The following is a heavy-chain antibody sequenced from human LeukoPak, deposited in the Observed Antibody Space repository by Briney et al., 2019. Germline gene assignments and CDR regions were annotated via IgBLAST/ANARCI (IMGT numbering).Heavy chain of an antibody. CDR3: ARREGRSASPFFFDS. V-gene: IGHV1-18*01. CDR1: GYSFTKYG. Sequence: VASVKVSCKASGYSFTKYGLNWVRQAPGQGLQWMGWISCYNGHTHYAQSFQGRVTMTTDTSTNTAYMELRGLRSDDTAIYYCARREGRSASPFFFDSWGQGTLVTVSS. CDR2: ISCYNGHT. D-gene: IGHD6-6*01. J-gene: IGHJ4*02.